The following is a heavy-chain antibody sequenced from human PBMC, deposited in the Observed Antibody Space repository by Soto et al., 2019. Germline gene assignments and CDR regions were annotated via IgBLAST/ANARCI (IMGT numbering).Heavy chain of an antibody. CDR2: INPNSGGT. D-gene: IGHD3-10*01. J-gene: IGHJ4*02. CDR3: ARSVYGSVSYYWAFDY. Sequence: ASVKVSCKASGYTFTGDYMHWVRQAPGQGLEWMGWINPNSGGTKYAQKFQGWVTMTRDTSINTAYMELSRLSSDDTAVYYCARSVYGSVSYYWAFDYWGQGTLVTVSS. V-gene: IGHV1-2*04. CDR1: GYTFTGDY.